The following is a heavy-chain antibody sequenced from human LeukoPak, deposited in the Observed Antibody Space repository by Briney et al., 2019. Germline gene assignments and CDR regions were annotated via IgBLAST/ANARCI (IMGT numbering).Heavy chain of an antibody. J-gene: IGHJ4*02. D-gene: IGHD4-23*01. CDR1: GGPISVDY. Sequence: SETLSLTCIVSGGPISVDYWNWIGQPPGKGLEWIGNIYYSGTANYNPSLKSRVIISVDTSKNQFSLKLSPVTAADTAVYYCARVGVDDSGNIIKYFFDYWGQGTLVTVSS. CDR3: ARVGVDDSGNIIKYFFDY. V-gene: IGHV4-59*01. CDR2: IYYSGTA.